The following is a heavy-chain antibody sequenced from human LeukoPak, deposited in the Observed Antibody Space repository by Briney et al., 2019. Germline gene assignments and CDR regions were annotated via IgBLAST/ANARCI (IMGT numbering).Heavy chain of an antibody. Sequence: GGSLRLSCAGSGFAFSSNALSWVRQAPGKGLEWVSAISGSGGNTYYADSVRGRFTISRDNSKNTLYLQMNTLRAEDTAVYYCATTKQARRYFDYWGQGTLVTVSS. D-gene: IGHD1-1*01. V-gene: IGHV3-23*01. J-gene: IGHJ4*02. CDR2: ISGSGGNT. CDR3: ATTKQARRYFDY. CDR1: GFAFSSNA.